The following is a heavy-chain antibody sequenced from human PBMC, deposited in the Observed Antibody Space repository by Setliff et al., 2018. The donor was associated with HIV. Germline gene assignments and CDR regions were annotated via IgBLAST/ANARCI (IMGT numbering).Heavy chain of an antibody. D-gene: IGHD3-3*01. CDR2: IYYSGST. J-gene: IGHJ6*03. CDR1: GDSISTGSYH. Sequence: SETLSLTCNVSGDSISTGSYHWGWIRQPPGKGLEWIGSIYYSGSTAYNWSLKSRVTISVDSSKSQFSLRLRSVTAADTAVYYCARHVHWSGPYYYNYYYIDVWGQGATVTVS. V-gene: IGHV4-39*01. CDR3: ARHVHWSGPYYYNYYYIDV.